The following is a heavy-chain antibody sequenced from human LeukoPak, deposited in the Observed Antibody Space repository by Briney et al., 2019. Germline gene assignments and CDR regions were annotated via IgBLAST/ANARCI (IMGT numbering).Heavy chain of an antibody. Sequence: ASVKVSCKASGYTFTSYAMHWVRQAPGQRLEWMGWINAGNGNTKYSQKFQGRVTITRDTSASTAYMELSSLRSKDTAVYYCARGGSDYNYYYDSSGYPYYFDYWGQGTLVTVSS. CDR3: ARGGSDYNYYYDSSGYPYYFDY. D-gene: IGHD3-22*01. CDR2: INAGNGNT. V-gene: IGHV1-3*01. CDR1: GYTFTSYA. J-gene: IGHJ4*02.